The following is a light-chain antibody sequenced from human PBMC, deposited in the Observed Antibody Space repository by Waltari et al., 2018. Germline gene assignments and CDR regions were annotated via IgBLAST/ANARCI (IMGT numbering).Light chain of an antibody. V-gene: IGKV3-11*01. CDR2: DAS. Sequence: EIVSTQSPATLSLSPGERATLSCRASQSVSSYLAGYQQKPGQAPRLLIYDASNRATGIPARFSGSGSGTDFTLTISSLEPEDFAVYYCQQRSNWPPRLTFGPGTKVDIK. J-gene: IGKJ3*01. CDR3: QQRSNWPPRLT. CDR1: QSVSSY.